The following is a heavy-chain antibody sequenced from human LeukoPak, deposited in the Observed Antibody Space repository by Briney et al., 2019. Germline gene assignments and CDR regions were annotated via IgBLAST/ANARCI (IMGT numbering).Heavy chain of an antibody. CDR3: AREDIVVVVASTGWFDP. CDR2: IIPKSGGT. CDR1: GYTFTGYY. Sequence: GASVKVSCKASGYTFTGYYMHWVRQAPGQGLEWMGWIIPKSGGTNYAQKFQGRVTMTRDTSISTAYMELSRLRSDDTAVYYCAREDIVVVVASTGWFDPWGQGTLVTVSS. D-gene: IGHD2-15*01. J-gene: IGHJ5*02. V-gene: IGHV1-2*02.